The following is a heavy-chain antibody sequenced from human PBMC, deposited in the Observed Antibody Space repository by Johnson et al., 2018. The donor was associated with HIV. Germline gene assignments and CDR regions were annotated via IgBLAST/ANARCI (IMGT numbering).Heavy chain of an antibody. J-gene: IGHJ3*02. V-gene: IGHV3-49*04. Sequence: VQLVESGGGVVQPGRSLRLSCAASGFTFDTYGMHWVRQAPGKGLEWVGFIRSKAYGGTTEYAASVKGRFTISRDDSKSIAYLQMNSLKTEDTAMYYCTTGLYWNDAFNIWGQGTMVSVSS. D-gene: IGHD1-1*01. CDR2: IRSKAYGGTT. CDR3: TTGLYWNDAFNI. CDR1: GFTFDTYG.